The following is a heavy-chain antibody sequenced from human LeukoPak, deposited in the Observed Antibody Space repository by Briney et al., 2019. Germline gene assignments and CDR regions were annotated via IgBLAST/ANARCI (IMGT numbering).Heavy chain of an antibody. CDR1: GGSISSYF. V-gene: IGHV4-59*01. CDR2: IYYSGST. J-gene: IGHJ4*02. D-gene: IGHD6-13*01. CDR3: ARVSGHSRSWYISDY. Sequence: PSETLSLTCSVSGGSISSYFWSWIRQPPGKGLEWIGYIYYSGSTNYTPSLKSRVTISLDTSKKQFSLKLSSVTAADTAVYSCARVSGHSRSWYISDYWGQGTLVTVSS.